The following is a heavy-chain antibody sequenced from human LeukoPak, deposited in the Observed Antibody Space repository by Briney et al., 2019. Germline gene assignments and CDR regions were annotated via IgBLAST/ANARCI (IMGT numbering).Heavy chain of an antibody. D-gene: IGHD2-8*01. V-gene: IGHV1-18*01. Sequence: AASVKVSCKASGYTFTRFGISWVRQAPGQGLEWMGWLSAYNGNTNYAQKLQGRVTMTTDTSTSTAYMELRSLRSDDTAVYYCARDGCTNGVCYFYYFDYWGQGALVTVSS. CDR2: LSAYNGNT. J-gene: IGHJ4*02. CDR1: GYTFTRFG. CDR3: ARDGCTNGVCYFYYFDY.